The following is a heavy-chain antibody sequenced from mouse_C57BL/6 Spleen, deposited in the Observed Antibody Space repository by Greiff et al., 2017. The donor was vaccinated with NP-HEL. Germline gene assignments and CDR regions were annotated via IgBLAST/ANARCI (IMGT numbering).Heavy chain of an antibody. Sequence: QVQLQQSGAELVRPGASVKLSCKASGYTFTDYYINWVKQRPGQGLEWIASIYPVSGNTYYNEKFKGKATLTAEKSSSTAYMQLSSLTSEDSAVYFCASHPGAMDYWGQGTSVTVSS. CDR3: ASHPGAMDY. J-gene: IGHJ4*01. CDR2: IYPVSGNT. CDR1: GYTFTDYY. V-gene: IGHV1-76*01.